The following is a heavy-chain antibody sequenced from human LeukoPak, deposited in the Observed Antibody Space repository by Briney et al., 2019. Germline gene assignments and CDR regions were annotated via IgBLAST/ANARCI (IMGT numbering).Heavy chain of an antibody. CDR2: IYYSGST. CDR1: GGSVSSGSYY. D-gene: IGHD3-9*01. Sequence: PSETLSLTCTVSGGSVSSGSYYWSWIRQPPGKGLEWIGYIYYSGSTNYNPSLKSRVTISVDTSKNQFSLKLSSVTAADTAVYYCARRDDILTGYDAFDIWGQGTMVTVSS. CDR3: ARRDDILTGYDAFDI. V-gene: IGHV4-61*01. J-gene: IGHJ3*02.